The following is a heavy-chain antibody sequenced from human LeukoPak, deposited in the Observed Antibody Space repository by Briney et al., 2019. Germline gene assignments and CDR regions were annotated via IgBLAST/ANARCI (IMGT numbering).Heavy chain of an antibody. CDR3: AREVGRGIFGVVINHFYYYYGMDV. Sequence: SSHSLSPTRTVAGGSISSGSYYWSWIRQPARKGLEWNGRIYTSGSTNYNSFLRSRVTISVDTSKNQFALKLSSVTAADTAVYYCAREVGRGIFGVVINHFYYYYGMDVWGQGTTVTVSS. CDR1: GGSISSGSYY. V-gene: IGHV4-61*02. J-gene: IGHJ6*02. D-gene: IGHD3-3*01. CDR2: IYTSGST.